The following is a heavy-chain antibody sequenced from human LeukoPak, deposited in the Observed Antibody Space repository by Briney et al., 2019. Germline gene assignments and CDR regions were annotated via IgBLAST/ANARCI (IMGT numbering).Heavy chain of an antibody. CDR1: GFTFSNYG. Sequence: GGSLRLSCAASGFTFSNYGIHWVRQAPGRGLEWVAFIRYDGSQKYYADSVWGRFTISRDNSKNTLYLQMNLRVDDTAVYYCAKSYRSGWYRGVIDYWGQGTLVTVSS. D-gene: IGHD6-13*01. CDR3: AKSYRSGWYRGVIDY. J-gene: IGHJ4*02. CDR2: IRYDGSQK. V-gene: IGHV3-30*02.